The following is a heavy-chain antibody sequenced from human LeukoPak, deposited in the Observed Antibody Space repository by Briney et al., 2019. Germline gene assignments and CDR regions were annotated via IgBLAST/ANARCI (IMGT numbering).Heavy chain of an antibody. V-gene: IGHV3-64*01. Sequence: PGGSLRLSCAASGFTFSNYAMHWVRQAPGTGLEYVSAISSNGDSTYYANSVKGRFTISRDNSKNTLYLQMGSLRAEDMAVYYCARDSGYRHDHGLDYWGQGTLVTVSS. CDR2: ISSNGDST. D-gene: IGHD5-18*01. CDR1: GFTFSNYA. J-gene: IGHJ4*02. CDR3: ARDSGYRHDHGLDY.